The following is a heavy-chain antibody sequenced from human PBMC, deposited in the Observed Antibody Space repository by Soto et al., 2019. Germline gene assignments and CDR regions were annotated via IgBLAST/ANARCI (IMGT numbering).Heavy chain of an antibody. CDR1: GYTFTRYY. D-gene: IGHD4-17*01. J-gene: IGHJ3*02. CDR3: AKAGTTVTPYAFDI. CDR2: INPSGGST. Sequence: ASVKLSCKESGYTFTRYYMHWVRQAPGQGLEWMGIINPSGGSTSYAQKFQGRVTMTRDTSTSTVYMELSSLRSEDTAVYYCAKAGTTVTPYAFDIRGKGKMVTV. V-gene: IGHV1-46*03.